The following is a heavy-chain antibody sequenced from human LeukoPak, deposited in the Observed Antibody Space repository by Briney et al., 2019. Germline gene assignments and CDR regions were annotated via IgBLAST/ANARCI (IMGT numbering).Heavy chain of an antibody. D-gene: IGHD3-22*01. CDR1: GYMFSNYW. Sequence: GESLKISCQGSGYMFSNYWIGWVRQMPGKGLEWMGIIYPGDSDTTYSPSFQGQVTISADTSINTAYVQWTSLKASDTAMYYCARRGDYYYDSSGYASPEAFDIWGQGTMVTVSS. J-gene: IGHJ3*02. CDR2: IYPGDSDT. CDR3: ARRGDYYYDSSGYASPEAFDI. V-gene: IGHV5-51*01.